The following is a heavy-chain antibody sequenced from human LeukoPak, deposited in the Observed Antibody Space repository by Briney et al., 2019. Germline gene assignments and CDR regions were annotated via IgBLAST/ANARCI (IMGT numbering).Heavy chain of an antibody. CDR2: IYYSGST. Sequence: SETLSLTCTVSGGSISSSSYYWGCIRQPPGKGLEWIGSIYYSGSTYYNPSLKSRVTISVDTSKNQFSLKLSSVTAADTAVYYCARELPNTYDYVWGSYRPDAFDIWGQGTMVTVSS. D-gene: IGHD3-16*02. V-gene: IGHV4-39*07. CDR1: GGSISSSSYY. CDR3: ARELPNTYDYVWGSYRPDAFDI. J-gene: IGHJ3*02.